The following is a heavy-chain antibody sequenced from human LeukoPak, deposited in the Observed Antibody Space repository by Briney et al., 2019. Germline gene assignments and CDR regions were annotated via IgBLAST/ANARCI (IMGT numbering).Heavy chain of an antibody. Sequence: ASVKVSCKASGYTFTGYYIHWVRQAPGQGLEWMGWINPNSGGTNYAQKFQGRVTMTRDTSISTAYMELSRLRSDDTAVYYCARDRPRNEYSSSSAKYYFDYWGQGTLVTVSS. CDR1: GYTFTGYY. CDR2: INPNSGGT. D-gene: IGHD6-6*01. V-gene: IGHV1-2*02. J-gene: IGHJ4*02. CDR3: ARDRPRNEYSSSSAKYYFDY.